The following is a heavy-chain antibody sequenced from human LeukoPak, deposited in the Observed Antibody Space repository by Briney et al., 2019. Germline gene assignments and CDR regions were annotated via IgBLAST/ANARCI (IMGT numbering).Heavy chain of an antibody. CDR3: ARDFCSSDACPFRDDAFDL. D-gene: IGHD2-2*01. V-gene: IGHV3-53*01. J-gene: IGHJ3*01. CDR2: IYSNGST. Sequence: GGSLRLSCAASGCIVSSNYMNWVRQAPGKGLEWVSIIYSNGSTFYADSVKGRFTVSRDTFKNILSLQMNSLRAEDTAKYYCARDFCSSDACPFRDDAFDLWGQGTMVTASS. CDR1: GCIVSSNY.